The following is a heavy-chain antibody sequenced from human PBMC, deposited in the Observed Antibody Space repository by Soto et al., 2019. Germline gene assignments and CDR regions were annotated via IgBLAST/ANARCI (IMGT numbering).Heavy chain of an antibody. CDR2: INAGNGNT. J-gene: IGHJ4*02. CDR3: ARGLNGYLHYFDY. CDR1: RYTFTSYA. V-gene: IGHV1-3*01. D-gene: IGHD5-18*01. Sequence: ASVKVSCTASRYTFTSYAMHGVRQAPGQRLEWMGWINAGNGNTKYSQKFQGRVTITRDTSASTAYMELSSLSSEDTAVYYCARGLNGYLHYFDYWGQGTPVTVSS.